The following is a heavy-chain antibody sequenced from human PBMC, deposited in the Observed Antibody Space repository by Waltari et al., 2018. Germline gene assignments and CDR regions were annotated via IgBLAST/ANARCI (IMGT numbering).Heavy chain of an antibody. CDR1: GGTFSSSA. Sequence: QVQLVQSGVEVKKPGSSVKVSCKASGGTFSSSALSWVRQAPGQRLERMGGIIPIFGTANYAQKFQGRVTITADESTSTAYMELSSLRSEDTAVYYCARDLVPSVDPQYGDYFYYGMDVWGQGTTVTVSS. D-gene: IGHD4-17*01. CDR2: IIPIFGTA. CDR3: ARDLVPSVDPQYGDYFYYGMDV. V-gene: IGHV1-69*01. J-gene: IGHJ6*02.